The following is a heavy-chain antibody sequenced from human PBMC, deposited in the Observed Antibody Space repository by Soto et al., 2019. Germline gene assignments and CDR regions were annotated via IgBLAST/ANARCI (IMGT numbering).Heavy chain of an antibody. CDR2: IYYSGST. Sequence: QLQLQESGPGLVKPSETLSLTCTVSGGSISSSSYYWGWIRQPPGKGLGWIGSIYYSGSTYYNPSLQSRVTISVDTSKTQFSLKLSSVTAADTAVYYCASGDRRQQLDDYWGQRTLVTVSS. J-gene: IGHJ4*02. D-gene: IGHD6-6*01. CDR1: GGSISSSSYY. CDR3: ASGDRRQQLDDY. V-gene: IGHV4-39*01.